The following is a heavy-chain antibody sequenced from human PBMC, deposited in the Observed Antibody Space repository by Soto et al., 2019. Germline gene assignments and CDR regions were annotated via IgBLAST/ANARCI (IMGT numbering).Heavy chain of an antibody. CDR1: GFTFSSYA. J-gene: IGHJ3*02. D-gene: IGHD3-22*01. V-gene: IGHV3-30-3*01. Sequence: GGSLRLSCAASGFTFSSYAMHWVRQAPGKGLEWVAVISYDGSNKYYADSVKGRFTISRDNSKNTLYLQMNSLRSEDTAVYYCARSPSLLAMIVVRGAFDIWGQGTMVTVSS. CDR3: ARSPSLLAMIVVRGAFDI. CDR2: ISYDGSNK.